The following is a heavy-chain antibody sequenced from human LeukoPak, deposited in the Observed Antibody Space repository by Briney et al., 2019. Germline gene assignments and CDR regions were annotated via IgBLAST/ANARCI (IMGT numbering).Heavy chain of an antibody. Sequence: GGSLRLSCAASGFTFSDYYMSWIRQAPGKGLEWVSDISSTSIYTNYADSVKGRFTISRDNTKNSLYLQMNSLRAEDTAVYYCAREDGYSSSWYSDYWGQGTLVTVSS. CDR1: GFTFSDYY. D-gene: IGHD6-13*01. CDR3: AREDGYSSSWYSDY. CDR2: ISSTSIYT. J-gene: IGHJ4*02. V-gene: IGHV3-11*05.